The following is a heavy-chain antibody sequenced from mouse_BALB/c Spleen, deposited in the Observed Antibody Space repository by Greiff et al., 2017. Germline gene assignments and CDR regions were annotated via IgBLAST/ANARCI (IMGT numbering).Heavy chain of an antibody. CDR2: ISYSGST. J-gene: IGHJ3*01. CDR3: SSRIYDGYYVAY. CDR1: GYSITSDYA. D-gene: IGHD2-3*01. V-gene: IGHV3-2*02. Sequence: VQLKESGPGLVKPSQSLSLTCPVTGYSITSDYAWNWIRQFPGNKLEWMGYISYSGSTSYHPSLKSRISITRDTSKNHFFLQLNSVTTEDTATNYCSSRIYDGYYVAYWGQGTLVTVSA.